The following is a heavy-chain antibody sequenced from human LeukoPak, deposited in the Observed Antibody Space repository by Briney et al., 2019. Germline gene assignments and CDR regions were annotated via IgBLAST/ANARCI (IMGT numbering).Heavy chain of an antibody. CDR3: AGSRGAH. D-gene: IGHD3-10*01. V-gene: IGHV4-34*01. CDR1: GGSFSGYY. Sequence: SETLSLTCAVYGGSFSGYYWSWIRQPPGKGLEWIGEINHSGSANYNPSLKSRVTISVDTSKNQFSLKLSSVTAADTAVYYCAGSRGAHWGQGTLVTVSS. CDR2: INHSGSA. J-gene: IGHJ4*02.